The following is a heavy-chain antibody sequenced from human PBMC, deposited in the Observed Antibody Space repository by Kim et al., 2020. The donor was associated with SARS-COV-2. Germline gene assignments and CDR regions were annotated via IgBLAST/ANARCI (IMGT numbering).Heavy chain of an antibody. Sequence: SYADSVKGRFTISRDNAKNTLYLQMNSLRAEDTAVYYCARDVSLLNYFDYWGQGTLVTVSS. J-gene: IGHJ4*02. V-gene: IGHV3-74*01. CDR3: ARDVSLLNYFDY.